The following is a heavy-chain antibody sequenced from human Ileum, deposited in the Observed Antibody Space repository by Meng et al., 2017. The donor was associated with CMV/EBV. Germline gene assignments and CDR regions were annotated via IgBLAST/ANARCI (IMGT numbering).Heavy chain of an antibody. V-gene: IGHV3-21*01. CDR1: GSAFRRYW. CDR3: ARETGTPAAIKRDLDY. J-gene: IGHJ4*02. Sequence: GESLKISCAASGSAFRRYWMHWVRQAPGKGLVWVSSISSSSSYIYYADSVKGRFTISRDNAKNSLYLQMNSLRAEDTAVYYCARETGTPAAIKRDLDYWGQGTLVTVSS. CDR2: ISSSSSYI. D-gene: IGHD2-2*02.